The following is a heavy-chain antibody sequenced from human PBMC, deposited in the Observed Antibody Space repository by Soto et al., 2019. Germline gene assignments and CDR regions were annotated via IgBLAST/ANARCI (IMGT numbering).Heavy chain of an antibody. CDR1: GGSISSSNW. CDR3: ARVRREYDNSGPVDY. J-gene: IGHJ4*02. D-gene: IGHD3-22*01. CDR2: IYYGGST. Sequence: SETLSLTCAVSGGSISSSNWWNWIRQPPGKGLEWIGYIYYGGSTYYNPSLQSRVTMSVDRSRNQFSLKLNSVTAADTAVYYCARVRREYDNSGPVDYWGQGTLVTVSS. V-gene: IGHV4-28*03.